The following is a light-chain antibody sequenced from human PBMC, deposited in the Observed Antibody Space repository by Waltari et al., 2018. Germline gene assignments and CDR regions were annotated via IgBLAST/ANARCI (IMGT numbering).Light chain of an antibody. CDR1: NLGDKF. J-gene: IGLJ1*01. CDR3: QAWDSGTAV. CDR2: QDN. Sequence: SYALTQPPSVSVSPGQTASIICSGDNLGDKFASWYQQKPGQSPLLVIYQDNRRPSGIPERFSGANSGNTATLIISGTQAMDEADYYCQAWDSGTAVFGTGTKVTVL. V-gene: IGLV3-1*01.